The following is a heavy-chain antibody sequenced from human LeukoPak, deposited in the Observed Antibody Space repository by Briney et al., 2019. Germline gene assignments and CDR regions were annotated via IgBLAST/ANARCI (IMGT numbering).Heavy chain of an antibody. CDR1: GFTFSSYG. Sequence: GRSLRLSCAASGFTFSSYGMHWVRQAPGKGLEWVAVISYDGSNKYYADSVKSRFTISRDNSKNTLYLQMNSLRAEDTAVYYCAKWGISYYGSGSYYGFDYWGQGTLVTVSS. V-gene: IGHV3-30*18. CDR2: ISYDGSNK. CDR3: AKWGISYYGSGSYYGFDY. J-gene: IGHJ4*02. D-gene: IGHD3-10*01.